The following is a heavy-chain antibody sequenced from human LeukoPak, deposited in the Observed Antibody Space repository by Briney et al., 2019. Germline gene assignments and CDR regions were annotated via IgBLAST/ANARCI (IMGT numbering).Heavy chain of an antibody. V-gene: IGHV4-39*01. Sequence: SETLSLTCTVSGGSISSSYYYWGWIRQPPGKGLEWIGSIYYSGSTYYNPSLKSRVTISVDTSKNQFSLKLRSVTAADTAVYYCARGRRGSYYFDYWGQGTLVTVSS. D-gene: IGHD1-26*01. CDR1: GGSISSSYYY. CDR3: ARGRRGSYYFDY. CDR2: IYYSGST. J-gene: IGHJ4*02.